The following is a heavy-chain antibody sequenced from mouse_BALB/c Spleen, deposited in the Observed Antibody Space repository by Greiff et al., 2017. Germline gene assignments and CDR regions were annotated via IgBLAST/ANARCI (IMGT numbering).Heavy chain of an antibody. D-gene: IGHD2-12*01. V-gene: IGHV1S137*01. CDR3: ARGYRNYFDY. Sequence: VKLQESGAELVRPGVSVKISCKGSGYTFTDYAMHWVKQSHAKSLEWIGVISTYYGDASYNQKFKGKATMTVDKSSSTAYMELARLTSEDSAIYYCARGYRNYFDYWGQGTTLTVSS. CDR1: GYTFTDYA. J-gene: IGHJ2*01. CDR2: ISTYYGDA.